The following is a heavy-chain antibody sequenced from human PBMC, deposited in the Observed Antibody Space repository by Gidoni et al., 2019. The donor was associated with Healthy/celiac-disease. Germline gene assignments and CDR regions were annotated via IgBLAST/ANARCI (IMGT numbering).Heavy chain of an antibody. J-gene: IGHJ6*03. D-gene: IGHD3-3*01. CDR2: IHYSGVT. Sequence: QLQLQESGPGLVKTAETLSLTCTVSGGSISSSRYYWDWLRQPPGQVLAWIGSIHYSGVTYYNPALKRRVPISVDTSKNQFSLKLSSVTAADTAVYYCARLLVEWLQCLQVCDYYYMDVWGKGTTVTVS. CDR3: ARLLVEWLQCLQVCDYYYMDV. CDR1: GGSISSSRYY. V-gene: IGHV4-39*01.